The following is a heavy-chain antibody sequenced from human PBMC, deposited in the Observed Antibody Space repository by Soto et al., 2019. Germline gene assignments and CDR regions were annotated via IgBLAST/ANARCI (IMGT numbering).Heavy chain of an antibody. Sequence: QVQLVQSGAEVKRPGSSVKVSCESSGDTFNSYVISWVRQAPGQGLEWMGGIIPIIGVTHYAQKFQGRVTISALSSTGTAYMELTSLGFEDTALYFCARESLGAKRVDHWGQGNLVIVSS. CDR1: GDTFNSYV. V-gene: IGHV1-69*17. CDR3: ARESLGAKRVDH. J-gene: IGHJ4*02. CDR2: IIPIIGVT.